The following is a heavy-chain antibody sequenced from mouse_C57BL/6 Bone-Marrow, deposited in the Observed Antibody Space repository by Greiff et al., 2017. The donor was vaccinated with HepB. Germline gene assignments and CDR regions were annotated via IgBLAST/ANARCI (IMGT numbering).Heavy chain of an antibody. J-gene: IGHJ4*01. V-gene: IGHV1-55*01. Sequence: QVQLQQPGAELVKPGASVKMSCKASGYTFTSYWITWVKQRPGQGLEWIGDIYPGSGSTNYNEKFTSKATLTVDTSSSTAYMQLSSLTSEDAAVYYCASGGQLRHMDYWGQGTSVTVSS. D-gene: IGHD3-2*02. CDR3: ASGGQLRHMDY. CDR1: GYTFTSYW. CDR2: IYPGSGST.